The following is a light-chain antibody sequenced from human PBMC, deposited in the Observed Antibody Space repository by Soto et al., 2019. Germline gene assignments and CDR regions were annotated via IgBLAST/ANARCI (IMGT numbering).Light chain of an antibody. V-gene: IGKV1-39*01. CDR2: AAS. CDR3: QQRSDWFT. J-gene: IGKJ5*01. Sequence: DIQITQSPSSLSASVRDRVTITCRASQSISSYLNWYQQKPGKAPKLLIYAASSLQSGVPSRFSASGSGTDFTLTISSLEPEDFGLYYCQQRSDWFTFGQGTRLEIK. CDR1: QSISSY.